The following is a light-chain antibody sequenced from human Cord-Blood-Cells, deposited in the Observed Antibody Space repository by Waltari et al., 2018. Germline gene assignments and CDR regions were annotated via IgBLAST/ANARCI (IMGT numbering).Light chain of an antibody. CDR2: EVS. V-gene: IGLV2-8*01. CDR3: SSYAGSNNLV. CDR1: SSDVGGHNY. Sequence: QSALTQPPSASGSPGQSVTIPCTGTSSDVGGHNYVSRYQQHPGKAPKLLIYEVSKRPSGVPDRFSGSKSGNTASLTVSGLQAEDEADYYCSSYAGSNNLVFGGGTKLTVL. J-gene: IGLJ2*01.